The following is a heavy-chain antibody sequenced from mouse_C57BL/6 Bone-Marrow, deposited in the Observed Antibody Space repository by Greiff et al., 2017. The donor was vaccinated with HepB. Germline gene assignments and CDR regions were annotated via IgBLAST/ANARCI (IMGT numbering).Heavy chain of an antibody. J-gene: IGHJ1*03. V-gene: IGHV1-59*01. CDR2: IDPSDSYT. D-gene: IGHD1-1*01. CDR1: GYTFTSYW. Sequence: VQLQQPGAELVRPGTSVKLSCKASGYTFTSYWMHWVKQRPGQGLEWIGVIDPSDSYTNYNQKFKGKATLTVDTASSTAYMQLSSLTSEDSAVSYCARFPPYYYGSRGYFDVWGTGTTVTVSS. CDR3: ARFPPYYYGSRGYFDV.